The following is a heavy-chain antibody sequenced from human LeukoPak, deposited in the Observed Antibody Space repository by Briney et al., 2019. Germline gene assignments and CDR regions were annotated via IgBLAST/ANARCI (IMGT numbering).Heavy chain of an antibody. V-gene: IGHV1-3*01. CDR3: ARSYIVVVPAVYFDY. CDR2: INGGDGNT. CDR1: GYTFSTYA. D-gene: IGHD2-2*01. J-gene: IGHJ4*02. Sequence: VASVKVSCKTSGYTFSTYAIQWVRQAPGQRLEWMGWINGGDGNTKFSQEFQGRVTITRDTSARSSYMELSSLRSEDTAVYYCARSYIVVVPAVYFDYWGQGTLVTVSS.